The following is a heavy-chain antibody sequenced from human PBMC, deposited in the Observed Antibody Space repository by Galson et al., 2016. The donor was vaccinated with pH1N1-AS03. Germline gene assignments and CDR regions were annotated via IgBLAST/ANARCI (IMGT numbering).Heavy chain of an antibody. D-gene: IGHD2/OR15-2a*01. CDR1: GGSISSGTYY. V-gene: IGHV4-31*03. Sequence: TLSLTCTVSGGSISSGTYYWSWIRQHPGKGLEWIGYIYYSGSTYYNPSLKSRVTISVDTSKNQFSLKLNSVTAADTAVYYCARDSTYYFDMDDFYHGLDVWGQGTTVTVSS. CDR3: ARDSTYYFDMDDFYHGLDV. J-gene: IGHJ6*02. CDR2: IYYSGST.